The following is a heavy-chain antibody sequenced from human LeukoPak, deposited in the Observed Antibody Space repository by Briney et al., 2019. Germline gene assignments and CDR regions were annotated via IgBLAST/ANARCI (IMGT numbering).Heavy chain of an antibody. J-gene: IGHJ4*02. CDR2: INHSGST. Sequence: SETLSLTCAVYGGSFSGYYWSWIRQPPGKGLEWIGEINHSGSTNYNPSLKSRVAISVDTSKNQFSLKLSSVTAADTAVYYCARGLRYWGQGTLVTVSS. CDR3: ARGLRY. V-gene: IGHV4-34*01. D-gene: IGHD2-21*01. CDR1: GGSFSGYY.